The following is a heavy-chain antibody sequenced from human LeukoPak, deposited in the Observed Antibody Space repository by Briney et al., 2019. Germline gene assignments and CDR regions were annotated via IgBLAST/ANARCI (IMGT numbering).Heavy chain of an antibody. CDR2: INPSGGST. V-gene: IGHV1-46*01. D-gene: IGHD2-15*01. J-gene: IGHJ6*02. CDR1: GYTFTSYF. CDR3: ARDLGVVAATQDYYYGMDV. Sequence: GASVTVSCKASGYTFTSYFMHWVRQAPGQGLDWMGIINPSGGSTSYAQKFQGRVTMTRDTSTSTVYMELSSLRSEDTAVYYCARDLGVVAATQDYYYGMDVWGQGTTVTVSS.